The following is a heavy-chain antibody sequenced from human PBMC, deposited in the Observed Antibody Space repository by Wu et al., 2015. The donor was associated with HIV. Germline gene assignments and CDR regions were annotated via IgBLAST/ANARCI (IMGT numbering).Heavy chain of an antibody. D-gene: IGHD3-9*01. V-gene: IGHV1-8*01. Sequence: QVQLVQSGAEVKKPGASVKVSCKASGYTFTSYDINWVRQATGQGLEWMGWMNPNSGNTGYAQKFQGRVTMTRNTSISTAYMELSSLRSEDTAVYYCARGGLEINYDILTGYYNPGYYYGMDVWGQGTTVTVSS. CDR3: ARGGLEINYDILTGYYNPGYYYGMDV. CDR2: MNPNSGNT. CDR1: GYTFTSYD. J-gene: IGHJ6*02.